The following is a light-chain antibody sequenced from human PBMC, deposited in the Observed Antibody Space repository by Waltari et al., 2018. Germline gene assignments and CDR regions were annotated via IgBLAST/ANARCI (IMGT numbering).Light chain of an antibody. CDR2: GAS. V-gene: IGKV3-15*01. CDR3: QQYNNWPGT. Sequence: EIVMTQSPATLSVSPGERATLSCRASQSVSSNLAWYQQKPGQAPRLLIYGASTRATGIPARFSCSGSGTEFTLTISSLQSEDFAVYYCQQYNNWPGTFGQGTRLEIK. CDR1: QSVSSN. J-gene: IGKJ5*01.